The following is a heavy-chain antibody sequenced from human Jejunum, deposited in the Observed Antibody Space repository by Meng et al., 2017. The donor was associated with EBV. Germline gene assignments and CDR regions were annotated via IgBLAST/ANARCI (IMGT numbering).Heavy chain of an antibody. CDR2: TNEDGRIT. CDR3: SRDLAGSDDD. Sequence: EVQVGESGGALVPTGRSLRLSCAASGFTFSSYWMHWVRQAPGQGLVWVSRTNEDGRITNYADSVKGRFTISRDNTKNTLYLQMNSLRAEDTAVYFCSRDLAGSDDDWGQGTLVTVSS. CDR1: GFTFSSYW. V-gene: IGHV3-74*01. D-gene: IGHD6-25*01. J-gene: IGHJ4*02.